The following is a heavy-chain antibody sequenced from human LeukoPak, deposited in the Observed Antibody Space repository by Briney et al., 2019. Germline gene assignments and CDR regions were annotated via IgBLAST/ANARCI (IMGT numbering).Heavy chain of an antibody. CDR3: ARQRDGYNDFDY. D-gene: IGHD5-24*01. J-gene: IGHJ4*02. V-gene: IGHV5-51*01. CDR1: GSSFTSYW. CDR2: IYPGDSDT. Sequence: NRGASLQISCKGSGSSFTSYWIGWVRQLPGKGLEWMGIIYPGDSDTRYSPSFQGQVTISADKSISTAYLQWSSLKASDTAMYYCARQRDGYNDFDYGGQGTLVTVSS.